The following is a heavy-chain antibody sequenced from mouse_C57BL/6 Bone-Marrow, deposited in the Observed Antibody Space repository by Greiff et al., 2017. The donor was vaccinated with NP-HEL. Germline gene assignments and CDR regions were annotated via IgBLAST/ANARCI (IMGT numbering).Heavy chain of an antibody. D-gene: IGHD2-2*01. V-gene: IGHV14-2*01. CDR1: GFNIKDYY. CDR3: AVLLWLPYYAMDY. Sequence: EVMLVESGAELVKPGASVKLSCTASGFNIKDYYMHWVKQRTEQGLEWIGRIDPEDGETKYAPKFQGKATITADTSSNTAYLQLSSLTSEDTAVYYCAVLLWLPYYAMDYWGQGTSVTVSS. CDR2: IDPEDGET. J-gene: IGHJ4*01.